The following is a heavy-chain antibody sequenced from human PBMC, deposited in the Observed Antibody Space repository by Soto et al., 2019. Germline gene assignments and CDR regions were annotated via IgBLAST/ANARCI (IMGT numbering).Heavy chain of an antibody. CDR1: GYRFSGYW. D-gene: IGHD6-19*01. CDR2: IYPDDSDT. J-gene: IGHJ4*02. CDR3: AKGGYGSGWPYYFEQ. V-gene: IGHV5-51*01. Sequence: PGESLKISCKGSGYRFSGYWIAWVRQMPGKGLEWMGFIYPDDSDTRYSPSFQGQVTISVDKSISTAYLQWSSLKASDTAMYYCAKGGYGSGWPYYFEQWGQGTLVTVS.